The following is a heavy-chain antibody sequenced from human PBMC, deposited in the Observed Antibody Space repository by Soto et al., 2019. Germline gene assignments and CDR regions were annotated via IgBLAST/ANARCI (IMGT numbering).Heavy chain of an antibody. CDR3: ARYAGYDAFDI. Sequence: TSETLSLTCSVSGCSISSYYWSWIRQPPGKGLEWIGYIYYSGSTNYNPSLKSRVTISVDTSKNQFSLKLSSVTAADTAVYYCARYAGYDAFDIWGQGTMVTVSS. J-gene: IGHJ3*02. CDR2: IYYSGST. V-gene: IGHV4-59*01. CDR1: GCSISSYY. D-gene: IGHD2-2*01.